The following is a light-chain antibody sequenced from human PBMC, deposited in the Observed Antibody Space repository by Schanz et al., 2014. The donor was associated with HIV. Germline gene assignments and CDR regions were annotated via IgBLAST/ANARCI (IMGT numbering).Light chain of an antibody. J-gene: IGLJ2*01. V-gene: IGLV1-40*01. CDR2: ANT. Sequence: QSVLTQPPSVSGAPGQRVTISCTGSSSNIGAGYAVHWYQQLPGAAPKLLIYANTNRPSGVPDRFSGSKSGTSASLIISSLQGEDEGDYYCQSFDTRLSAVVFGGGTKLTVL. CDR3: QSFDTRLSAVV. CDR1: SSNIGAGYA.